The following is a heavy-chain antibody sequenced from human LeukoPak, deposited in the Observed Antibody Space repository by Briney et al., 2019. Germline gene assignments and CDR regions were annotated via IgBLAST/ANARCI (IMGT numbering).Heavy chain of an antibody. CDR2: ISSSSSYI. D-gene: IGHD1-14*01. J-gene: IGHJ6*03. Sequence: GGSLRLSCAASGFTFSSYSMNWVRQAPGKGLEWVSSISSSSSYIYYADSVKGRFTISRDNSKNTLYLQMNSLRAEDTAVYYCAKEPRYYYYMDVWGKGTTVTISS. CDR1: GFTFSSYS. V-gene: IGHV3-21*04. CDR3: AKEPRYYYYMDV.